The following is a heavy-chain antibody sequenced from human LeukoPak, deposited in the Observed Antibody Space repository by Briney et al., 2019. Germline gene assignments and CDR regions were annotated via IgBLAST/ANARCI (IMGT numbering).Heavy chain of an antibody. J-gene: IGHJ4*02. Sequence: PGGSLRLSCAASGFTFSSYGMHWVRQAPGKGLEYVSAISSNGGSTYYANSVKGRFTISRDNSKTTLFLQMNNLRTEDTAVYYCAKDWGAFCSSTSCHQFDYWGQGTLVAVSS. D-gene: IGHD2-2*01. CDR2: ISSNGGST. CDR3: AKDWGAFCSSTSCHQFDY. CDR1: GFTFSSYG. V-gene: IGHV3-64*01.